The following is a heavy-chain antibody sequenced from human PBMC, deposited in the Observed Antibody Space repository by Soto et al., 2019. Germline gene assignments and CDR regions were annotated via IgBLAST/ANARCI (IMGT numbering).Heavy chain of an antibody. J-gene: IGHJ6*03. V-gene: IGHV1-3*01. CDR3: ARDRITMVRGKDYYYMDV. D-gene: IGHD3-10*01. CDR2: INAGNGNT. Sequence: GASVKVSCKASGYTFTSYAMHWVRQAPGQRLEWMGWINAGNGNTKYSQKFQGRVTITRDTSASTAYMELSSLRSEDTAVYYCARDRITMVRGKDYYYMDVWGKGTTVTVSS. CDR1: GYTFTSYA.